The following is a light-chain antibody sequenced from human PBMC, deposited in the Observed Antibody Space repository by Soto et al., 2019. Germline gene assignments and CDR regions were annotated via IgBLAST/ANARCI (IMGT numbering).Light chain of an antibody. V-gene: IGLV2-8*01. CDR2: EVN. CDR1: SRDIGGYNF. CDR3: SSYAGTNNRYV. Sequence: QSALTQPPSASGSPGQSVTISCTGTSRDIGGYNFVSWYQQHPGKVPKLIMYEVNKRPSGVPDRFSGSKSGNTASLTVSGLQADDEADYYCSSYAGTNNRYVFGTGTKLTVL. J-gene: IGLJ1*01.